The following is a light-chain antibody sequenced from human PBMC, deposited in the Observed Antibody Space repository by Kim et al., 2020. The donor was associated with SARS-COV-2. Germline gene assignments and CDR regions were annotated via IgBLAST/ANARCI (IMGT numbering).Light chain of an antibody. J-gene: IGKJ4*01. CDR2: AAS. CDR3: QQSSTTPLLT. Sequence: DIQMTQSPSSLSASVGDRVTITCRASQSIRSYLNWYQQQPGKAPKLLIYAASTLQSGVPSRFSGSGSGTDFTLTISSLQPEDFATYYGQQSSTTPLLTFGGGTKVDIK. V-gene: IGKV1-39*01. CDR1: QSIRSY.